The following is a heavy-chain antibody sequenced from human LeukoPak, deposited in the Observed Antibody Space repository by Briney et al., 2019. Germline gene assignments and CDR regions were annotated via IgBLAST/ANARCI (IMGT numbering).Heavy chain of an antibody. CDR1: GFTFSSYA. CDR3: AKATGTTQYYYYYGMDV. D-gene: IGHD1-7*01. CDR2: ISGSGGST. V-gene: IGHV3-23*01. Sequence: QAGGSLRLSCAASGFTFSSYAVNWVRQAPGKGLEWASAISGSGGSTYYADSVKGRFTISRDNSKNTLYLQMSSLRAEDTAVYYCAKATGTTQYYYYYGMDVWGQGTTVTVSS. J-gene: IGHJ6*02.